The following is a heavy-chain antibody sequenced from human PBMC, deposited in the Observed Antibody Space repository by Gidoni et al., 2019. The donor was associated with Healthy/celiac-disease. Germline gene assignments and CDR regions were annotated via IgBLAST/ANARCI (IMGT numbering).Heavy chain of an antibody. CDR3: VKDRGQMARGYFDY. Sequence: EVQLVESGGGLVQPGGSLRLSCSASGFTFSSYAMHWVRQAPGKGLEYVAAISSNGGSTYYADSVKGRFTISRDNSKNTLYLQMSSLRAEDTAVYYCVKDRGQMARGYFDYWGQGTLVTVSS. D-gene: IGHD3-10*01. CDR1: GFTFSSYA. J-gene: IGHJ4*02. CDR2: ISSNGGST. V-gene: IGHV3-64D*06.